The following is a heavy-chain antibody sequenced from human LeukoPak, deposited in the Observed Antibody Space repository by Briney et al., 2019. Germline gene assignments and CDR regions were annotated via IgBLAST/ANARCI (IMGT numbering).Heavy chain of an antibody. CDR1: GFTFSSYA. CDR2: ISGSGGST. J-gene: IGHJ6*03. V-gene: IGHV3-23*01. CDR3: ARLPGGYCSSTSCYTFDYYYYYMDV. D-gene: IGHD2-2*02. Sequence: GGSLRLSCAASGFTFSSYAMSWVRQAPGKGLEWVSAISGSGGSTYYADSVKGRFTISRDNSKNTLYLQMNSLRAEDTAVYYCARLPGGYCSSTSCYTFDYYYYYMDVWGKGTTVTVSS.